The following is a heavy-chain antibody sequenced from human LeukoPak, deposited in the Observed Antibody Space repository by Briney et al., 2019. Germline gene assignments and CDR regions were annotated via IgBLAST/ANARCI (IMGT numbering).Heavy chain of an antibody. CDR3: ARPLSTSSFSYYYGMDV. D-gene: IGHD6-6*01. CDR2: ISSNGGST. Sequence: GGSLRLSCSASGFTFSSYAMHWVRQAPGKGLEYVSAISSNGGSTYYADSVKGRFTISRDNSKNTLYLQMSSLRAEDTAVYYCARPLSTSSFSYYYGMDVWGQGTTVTVSS. V-gene: IGHV3-64D*06. J-gene: IGHJ6*02. CDR1: GFTFSSYA.